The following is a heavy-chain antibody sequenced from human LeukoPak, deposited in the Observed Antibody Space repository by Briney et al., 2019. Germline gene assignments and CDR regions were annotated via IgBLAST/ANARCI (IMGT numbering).Heavy chain of an antibody. CDR3: AKDHMSSPVTCGYSFDS. CDR2: ISGSGVST. J-gene: IGHJ4*02. D-gene: IGHD4-23*01. V-gene: IGHV3-23*01. Sequence: GGSLRLSCAASGFTFNIYAMNWVRQAPGKGLEWVAAISGSGVSTRDADSVKGRFTISRDSSKDTLYLQMSSLRAEDTAVYYCAKDHMSSPVTCGYSFDSWGQGTLVTVSS. CDR1: GFTFNIYA.